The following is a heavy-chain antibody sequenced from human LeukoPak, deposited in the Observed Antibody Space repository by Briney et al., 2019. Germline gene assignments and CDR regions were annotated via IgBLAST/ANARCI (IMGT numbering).Heavy chain of an antibody. Sequence: SETLSLTCVVSGDSINYDYWSWVRQPAGRGLEWIGRIYPSGSINYNPSLKSRVTMSVDTSKNQVSLKLNSVTAADTAVYYCARGGSGSYYGGWLDPWGQGTLVTVSS. CDR3: ARGGSGSYYGGWLDP. D-gene: IGHD1-26*01. J-gene: IGHJ5*02. CDR2: IYPSGSI. V-gene: IGHV4-4*07. CDR1: GDSINYDY.